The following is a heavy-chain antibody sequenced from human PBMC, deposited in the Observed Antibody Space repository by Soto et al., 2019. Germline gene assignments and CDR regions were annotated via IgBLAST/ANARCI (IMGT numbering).Heavy chain of an antibody. J-gene: IGHJ6*02. CDR3: ATASPGIAAAGTVLFGMDV. CDR2: FDPEDGET. D-gene: IGHD6-13*01. Sequence: ASVKVSCKVSGYTLTELSMHWVRQAPGKGLEWMGGFDPEDGETIYAQKFQGRVTMTEDASTDTAYMELSSRRSEDTAVYYCATASPGIAAAGTVLFGMDVWGQGTTVTVSS. V-gene: IGHV1-24*01. CDR1: GYTLTELS.